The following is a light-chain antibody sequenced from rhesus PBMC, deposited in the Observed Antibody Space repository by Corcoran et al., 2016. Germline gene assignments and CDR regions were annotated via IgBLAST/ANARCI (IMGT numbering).Light chain of an antibody. CDR1: NSDIGGYNR. V-gene: IGLV2-13*03. J-gene: IGLJ1*01. Sequence: QAAPTQSPSVSGSPGQSVTISCTGTNSDIGGYNRVSWYQQHPDKAPKLMIYEISQRPSGVSDRFSGSKSGNTASLTISGLQTDDEADYYCSSYASSNTYIFGSGTRLTVL. CDR3: SSYASSNTYI. CDR2: EIS.